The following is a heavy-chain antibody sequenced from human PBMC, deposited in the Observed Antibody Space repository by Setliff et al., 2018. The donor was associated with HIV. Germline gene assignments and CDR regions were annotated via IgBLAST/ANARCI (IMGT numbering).Heavy chain of an antibody. CDR3: ARGIGGYCSSTSCSNESWP. CDR2: INHSAST. J-gene: IGHJ5*02. V-gene: IGHV4-34*01. CDR1: GGSIGSYY. Sequence: PSETLSLTCIVSGGSIGSYYWSWIRQPPGKGLEWIGEINHSASTNYNPSLKSRITISVDTSKNQFSLKLSSVTAADTAVYYCARGIGGYCSSTSCSNESWPWGQGTLVTVSS. D-gene: IGHD2-2*01.